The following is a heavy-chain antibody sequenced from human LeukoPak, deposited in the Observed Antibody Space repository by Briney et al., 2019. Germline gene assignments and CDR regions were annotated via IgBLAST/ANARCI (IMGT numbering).Heavy chain of an antibody. J-gene: IGHJ4*02. CDR1: GFTFSSYA. V-gene: IGHV3-23*01. CDR3: ASPPLGYCSGGSCSNPDY. D-gene: IGHD2-15*01. CDR2: ISGSGGST. Sequence: GGSLRLSCAASGFTFSSYAMSWVRQAPGKGLEWVSAISGSGGSTYYAVSVKGRFTISRDNSKNTLYLQMNSLRAEDTAVYYCASPPLGYCSGGSCSNPDYWGQGTLVTVSS.